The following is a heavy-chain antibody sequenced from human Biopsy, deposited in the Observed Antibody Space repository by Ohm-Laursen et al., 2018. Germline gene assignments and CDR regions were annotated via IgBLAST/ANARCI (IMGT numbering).Heavy chain of an antibody. CDR3: ARVPLPGIGAAYQGRFLYGMDV. CDR1: GGSFNGYF. D-gene: IGHD6-13*01. Sequence: GTLSLTCVVYGGSFNGYFWSWIRQPPGKGLEWIGDITQSGSTNYSPSLKSRVTISVDTAKKQFSLSLRSVTAVDTAVYYCARVPLPGIGAAYQGRFLYGMDVWGQGTTVSVSS. J-gene: IGHJ6*02. V-gene: IGHV4-34*01. CDR2: ITQSGST.